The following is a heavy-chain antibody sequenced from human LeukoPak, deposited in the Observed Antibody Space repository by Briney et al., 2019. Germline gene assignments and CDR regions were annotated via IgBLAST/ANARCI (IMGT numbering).Heavy chain of an antibody. D-gene: IGHD3-22*01. V-gene: IGHV4-34*01. CDR2: INHSGRT. Sequence: SETLSLTCAVYGGSFSGYYWSWLRQPPGKGLEWVGEINHSGRTNYNPSLKSRVTISVDTSKNQFSLKLSSVTAADTAVYYCARGGYYQHNWFDPWGQGTLVTVSS. CDR3: ARGGYYQHNWFDP. CDR1: GGSFSGYY. J-gene: IGHJ5*02.